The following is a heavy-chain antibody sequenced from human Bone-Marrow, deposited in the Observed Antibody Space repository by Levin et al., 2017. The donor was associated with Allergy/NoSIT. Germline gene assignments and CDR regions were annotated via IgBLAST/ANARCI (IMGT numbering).Heavy chain of an antibody. CDR3: AKDDARNSSCVDY. CDR1: GFTFSSYW. CDR2: IKSDGSST. V-gene: IGHV3-74*01. Sequence: GESLKISCAASGFTFSSYWMHWVRQGPGKGLVWVSGIKSDGSSTSYADSVKGRFTISRDNAKNTLYLQMNSLRAEDTAVYYCAKDDARNSSCVDYWGQGTLVTVSS. J-gene: IGHJ4*02. D-gene: IGHD6-13*01.